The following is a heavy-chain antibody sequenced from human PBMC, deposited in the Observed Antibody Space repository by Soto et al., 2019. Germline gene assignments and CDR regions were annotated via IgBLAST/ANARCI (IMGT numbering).Heavy chain of an antibody. CDR3: ASLETYYDFWSGGNSFVWFDY. D-gene: IGHD3-3*01. CDR2: IYYSGST. J-gene: IGHJ4*02. V-gene: IGHV4-39*01. Sequence: QLQLQESGPGLVKPSETLSLTCTVSGGSISSSSYYWGWIRQPPGKGLEWIGSIYYSGSTYYNPSLKSRVTISVDTSKNQFSLKLSSVTAADTAVYYCASLETYYDFWSGGNSFVWFDYWGQGTLVTVSS. CDR1: GGSISSSSYY.